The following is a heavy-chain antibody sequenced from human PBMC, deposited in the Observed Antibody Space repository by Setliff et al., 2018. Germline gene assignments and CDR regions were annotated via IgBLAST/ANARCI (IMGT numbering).Heavy chain of an antibody. J-gene: IGHJ4*02. Sequence: GGSLRLSCAASGFTFSSHWMHWVRQVPGKGLAWVSQINPDATTTYYADSVKGRFTISRDNAKTTLYLQMNSLRVEDTAVYSCARDPRDGSSSPMADNWGQGTLVTVSS. CDR1: GFTFSSHW. CDR3: ARDPRDGSSSPMADN. D-gene: IGHD3-10*01. V-gene: IGHV3-74*01. CDR2: INPDATTT.